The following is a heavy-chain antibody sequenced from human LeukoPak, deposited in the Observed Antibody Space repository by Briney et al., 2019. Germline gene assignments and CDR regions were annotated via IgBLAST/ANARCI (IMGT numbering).Heavy chain of an antibody. CDR1: GFTFSSYS. J-gene: IGHJ4*02. Sequence: PGGSLRLSCAASGFTFSSYSMNWVRQAPGKGLEWVSSISSSSSYIYYADSVKGRFTISRDNAKNSLYLQMNSLRAEDTGVYYCARDEGGASPFDYWSQGTLVTVSS. V-gene: IGHV3-21*01. D-gene: IGHD1-26*01. CDR2: ISSSSSYI. CDR3: ARDEGGASPFDY.